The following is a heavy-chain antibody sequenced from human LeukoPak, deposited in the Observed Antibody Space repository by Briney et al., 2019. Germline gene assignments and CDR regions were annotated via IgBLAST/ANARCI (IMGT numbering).Heavy chain of an antibody. Sequence: GGSLRLSCAASGFTFSSYEMNWLRQAPGKGLEWVSYISSSGSTIYYADSVKGRFTISRDNAKNSLYLQMNSLRAEDTAVYYCARDNGYYDSSGYLARFDYWGQGTLVTVSS. D-gene: IGHD3-22*01. J-gene: IGHJ4*02. CDR1: GFTFSSYE. V-gene: IGHV3-48*03. CDR2: ISSSGSTI. CDR3: ARDNGYYDSSGYLARFDY.